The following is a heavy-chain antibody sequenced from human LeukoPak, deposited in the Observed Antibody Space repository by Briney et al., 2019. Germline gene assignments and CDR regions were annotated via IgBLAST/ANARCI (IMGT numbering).Heavy chain of an antibody. CDR2: ISAYNGNT. CDR1: GYTFTSYG. CDR3: ASGPITMARGALAG. Sequence: ASVKVSCKASGYTFTSYGISWVRQAPGQGLEWMGWISAYNGNTNYAQKLQGRVTMTTDTSTSTAYMELRSLRSDDTAVYYCASGPITMARGALAGWGQGTLVTVSS. J-gene: IGHJ4*02. D-gene: IGHD3-10*01. V-gene: IGHV1-18*01.